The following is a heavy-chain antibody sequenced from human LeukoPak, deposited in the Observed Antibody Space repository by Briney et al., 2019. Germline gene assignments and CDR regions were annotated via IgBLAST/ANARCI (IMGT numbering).Heavy chain of an antibody. D-gene: IGHD3-3*01. J-gene: IGHJ6*02. CDR1: GFIVSSYA. Sequence: GGSLRLSCAASGFIVSSYAMHWVRQAPGKGLEWVAVISYDGSNKYYADSVKGRFTISRDNSKNTLYLQMNSLRAEDTAVYYCARDRPYYDFWSGYYSSYYYGMDVWGQGTTVTVSS. CDR2: ISYDGSNK. V-gene: IGHV3-30-3*01. CDR3: ARDRPYYDFWSGYYSSYYYGMDV.